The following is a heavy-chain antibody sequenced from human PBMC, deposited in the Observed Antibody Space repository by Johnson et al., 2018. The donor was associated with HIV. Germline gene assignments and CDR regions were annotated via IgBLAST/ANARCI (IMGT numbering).Heavy chain of an antibody. D-gene: IGHD4-23*01. V-gene: IGHV3-7*05. CDR1: GFTFSSYW. CDR3: ARAGYGGNYAFDI. CDR2: IKQDGGEK. J-gene: IGHJ3*02. Sequence: VQLVESGGGLVQPGGSLRLSCSVSGFTFSSYWMSWVRQAPGRGLEWVANIKQDGGEKYYVDSVKGRFTISRNNAKHSLYLHMNSLSAEDTAVYYCARAGYGGNYAFDIWGQGTMVTVSS.